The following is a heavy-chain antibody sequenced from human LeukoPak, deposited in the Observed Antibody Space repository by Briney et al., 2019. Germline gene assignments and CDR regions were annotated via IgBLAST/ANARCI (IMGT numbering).Heavy chain of an antibody. D-gene: IGHD3-22*01. CDR3: AKADSSAYSSYFDY. Sequence: GGSLRLSCAASGFTFSSYAMSWVRLAPGKGLEWVSGISGSGGRTYYADSVKGRFTISRDNSKNTLYLQMNSLRAEDTAVYYCAKADSSAYSSYFDYWGQGTLVTVSS. CDR1: GFTFSSYA. J-gene: IGHJ4*02. V-gene: IGHV3-23*01. CDR2: ISGSGGRT.